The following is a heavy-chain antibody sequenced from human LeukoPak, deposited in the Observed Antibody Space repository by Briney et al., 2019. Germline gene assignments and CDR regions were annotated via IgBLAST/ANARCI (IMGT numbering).Heavy chain of an antibody. D-gene: IGHD3-10*01. V-gene: IGHV4-59*08. CDR1: GGSISSYY. Sequence: SETLSLTCTVSGGSISSYYWSWIRQPPGKGLEWIGYIYYSGSTNYNPSLKSRVTISVDTSKNQFSLKLSSVTAADTAVYYCARGFNYYYYYMDVWGRRTTVTISS. CDR2: IYYSGST. J-gene: IGHJ6*03. CDR3: ARGFNYYYYYMDV.